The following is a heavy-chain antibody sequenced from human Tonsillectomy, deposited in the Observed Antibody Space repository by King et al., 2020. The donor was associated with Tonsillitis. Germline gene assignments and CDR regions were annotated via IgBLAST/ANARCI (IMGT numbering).Heavy chain of an antibody. D-gene: IGHD3-9*01. Sequence: QLVQSGGGLVQPGRSLRLSCAASGFTFDDYAMHWVRQAPGKGLEWVLGISWNSGSIGYADSVKGRFTISRDNAKNSLYLQMNSLRAEDTALYYCAKGTEHYDILTGSIDYWGQGTLVTVSS. CDR1: GFTFDDYA. CDR3: AKGTEHYDILTGSIDY. V-gene: IGHV3-9*01. J-gene: IGHJ4*02. CDR2: ISWNSGSI.